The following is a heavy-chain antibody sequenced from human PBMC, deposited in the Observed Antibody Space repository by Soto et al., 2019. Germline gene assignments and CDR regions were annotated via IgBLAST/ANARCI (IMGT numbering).Heavy chain of an antibody. V-gene: IGHV3-30-3*01. CDR1: LFTFSSDA. D-gene: IGHD6-19*01. J-gene: IGHJ4*01. CDR3: ARDQSPYTTGWHYRHFYY. CDR2: MSYDGSNK. Sequence: QVHLVEYGGGMVQPGRSLILSCSSSLFTFSSDAMDWFRQTPVKGLEWVAVMSYDGSNKYYAESVKGRFTTSRDNSKNPLYMPMTSLRAEETAVYYCARDQSPYTTGWHYRHFYYWGLCSILTVSS.